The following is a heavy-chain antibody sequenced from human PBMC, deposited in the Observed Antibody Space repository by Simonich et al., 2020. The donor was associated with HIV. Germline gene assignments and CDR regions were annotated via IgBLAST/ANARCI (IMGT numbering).Heavy chain of an antibody. D-gene: IGHD2-2*01. CDR2: INNFGST. Sequence: QVQLQQWGAGLLKPSETLSLTCAVYGGSFSGYYWRRIRQPPGKGLEWIGEINNFGSTNYNPSLKGRVTISGDTSKNQFSLKLSSVTAADTAVVYCARGYCSRTSCMGGDTFDIWGQGTVVTVS. CDR3: ARGYCSRTSCMGGDTFDI. J-gene: IGHJ3*02. V-gene: IGHV4-34*01. CDR1: GGSFSGYY.